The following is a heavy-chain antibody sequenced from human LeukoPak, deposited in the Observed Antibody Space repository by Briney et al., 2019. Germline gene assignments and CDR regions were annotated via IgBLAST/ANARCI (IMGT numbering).Heavy chain of an antibody. CDR2: INHSGST. J-gene: IGHJ4*02. CDR3: ARALKVSFGELYYFDY. D-gene: IGHD3-10*01. Sequence: SETLSLTCAVYGGSFSGYYWSWIRQPPGKGLVWIGEINHSGSTNYNPSLKSRVTTSVDTSKNQFCLELSSVTAADTAVYYCARALKVSFGELYYFDYWGQGTLVTVSS. CDR1: GGSFSGYY. V-gene: IGHV4-34*01.